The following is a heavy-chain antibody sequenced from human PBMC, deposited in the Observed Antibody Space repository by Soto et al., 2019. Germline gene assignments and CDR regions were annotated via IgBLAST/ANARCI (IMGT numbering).Heavy chain of an antibody. CDR3: AKGWPHFDY. Sequence: TLRLSCAASGFTFSSYGMHWVRQAPGKGLEWVAVISYDGSNKYYADSVKGRFTISRDNSKNTLYLQMNSLRAEDTAVYYCAKGWPHFDYWGQGTLVTVSS. V-gene: IGHV3-30*18. CDR1: GFTFSSYG. CDR2: ISYDGSNK. J-gene: IGHJ4*02.